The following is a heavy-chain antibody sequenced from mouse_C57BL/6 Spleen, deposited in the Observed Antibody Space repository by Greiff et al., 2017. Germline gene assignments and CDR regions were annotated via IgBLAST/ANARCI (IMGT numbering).Heavy chain of an antibody. J-gene: IGHJ4*01. D-gene: IGHD2-4*01. CDR1: GFTFSSYA. Sequence: EVKLVESGEGLVKPGGSLKLSCAASGFTFSSYAMSWVRQTPEKRLEWVAYISSGGDYIYYADTVKGRFTISRDNARNTLYLQMSSLKSEDTAMYYCTRVYYDYGVDYWGQGTSVTVSS. V-gene: IGHV5-9-1*02. CDR2: ISSGGDYI. CDR3: TRVYYDYGVDY.